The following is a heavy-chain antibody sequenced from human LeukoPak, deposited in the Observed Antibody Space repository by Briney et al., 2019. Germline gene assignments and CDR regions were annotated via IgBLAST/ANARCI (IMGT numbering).Heavy chain of an antibody. CDR3: TTEGWYYYDSSGYYPFDY. J-gene: IGHJ4*02. V-gene: IGHV3-15*07. CDR1: GFTFRNAW. Sequence: GGSLRLSCAASGFTFRNAWMNWVRQAPGKGLEWVGRIKSKTGDGTRDFAAPVKGRFTISRDDSKNTLYLQMNSLKTEDTAVYYCTTEGWYYYDSSGYYPFDYWGQGTLVTVSS. D-gene: IGHD3-22*01. CDR2: IKSKTGDGTR.